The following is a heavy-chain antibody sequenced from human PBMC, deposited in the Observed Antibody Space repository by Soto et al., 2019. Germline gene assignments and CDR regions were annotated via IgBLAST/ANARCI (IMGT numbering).Heavy chain of an antibody. CDR3: ERHDYGRI. D-gene: IGHD4-17*01. J-gene: IGHJ3*02. CDR2: ISSTSSPT. Sequence: GGSLRLSCAASGFTLSTYSMNWVRQAPGKGLEWVSYISSTSSPTYYADSVKGRFTISRDNAKNSLYLQMNSLRAENTAVYYCERHDYGRIWGQCTMDT. V-gene: IGHV3-48*01. CDR1: GFTLSTYS.